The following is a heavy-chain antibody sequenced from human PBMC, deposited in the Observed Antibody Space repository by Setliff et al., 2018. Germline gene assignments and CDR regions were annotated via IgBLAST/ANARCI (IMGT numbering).Heavy chain of an antibody. CDR3: ARLVRYCTRTSCQRTPGAEY. J-gene: IGHJ4*02. Sequence: ASVKVSCKASGYIFSSYGISWVRQAPGQGLQWMGWISSYNTDITNYAERFQGRITMTTDTSTSAAYMELRGLRSDDTAIYYCARLVRYCTRTSCQRTPGAEYWGQGTLVTVSS. D-gene: IGHD2-2*01. CDR2: ISSYNTDIT. CDR1: GYIFSSYG. V-gene: IGHV1-18*01.